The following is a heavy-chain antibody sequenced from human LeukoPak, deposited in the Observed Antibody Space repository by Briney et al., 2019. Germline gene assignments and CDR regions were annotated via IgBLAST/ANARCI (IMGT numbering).Heavy chain of an antibody. V-gene: IGHV3-23*01. D-gene: IGHD6-19*01. J-gene: IGHJ4*02. CDR2: ISGSGGST. CDR1: GFTFSTYV. CDR3: ANAHYSSGSY. Sequence: GGSQRLCCAASGFTFSTYVMSWVRQAPGNGVEWVSAISGSGGSTYYADCVKGRFTISRDNSKNTLYLQMNSLRAEDTAVYYCANAHYSSGSYWGQGTLVTVSS.